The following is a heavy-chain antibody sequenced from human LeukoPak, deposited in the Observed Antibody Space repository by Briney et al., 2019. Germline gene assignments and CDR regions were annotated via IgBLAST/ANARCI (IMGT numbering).Heavy chain of an antibody. Sequence: SVKVSCKASGGTFSSYAISWVRQAPGQGLERVGGIIPIFGTANYAQKFQGRVTITADKSTSTAYMELSSLRSEDTAVYYCARDLWTMDEYYMDVWGKGTTVTVSS. CDR2: IIPIFGTA. V-gene: IGHV1-69*06. D-gene: IGHD4/OR15-4a*01. CDR3: ARDLWTMDEYYMDV. J-gene: IGHJ6*03. CDR1: GGTFSSYA.